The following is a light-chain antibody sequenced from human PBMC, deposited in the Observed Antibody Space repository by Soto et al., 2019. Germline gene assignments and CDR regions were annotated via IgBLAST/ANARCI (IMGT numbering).Light chain of an antibody. V-gene: IGKV3-20*01. Sequence: EIVLTQSPGTLSLSPGERATLSCRASQSVSSSYLAWYQQKPGQAPRLLIYGASSRATGIPDRFSGSGSGTDFTLTISRLESEDFAVYYCQQYGRSPRTFGQGTKVENK. J-gene: IGKJ1*01. CDR3: QQYGRSPRT. CDR1: QSVSSSY. CDR2: GAS.